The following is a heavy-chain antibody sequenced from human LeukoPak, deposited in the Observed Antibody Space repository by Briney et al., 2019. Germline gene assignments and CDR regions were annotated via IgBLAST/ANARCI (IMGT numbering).Heavy chain of an antibody. D-gene: IGHD5-24*01. Sequence: ASVKVSCKASGYTFTDYYMHWVRQAPGQGLEWMGWISAYNGNTNYAQKLQGRVTMTTDTSTSTAYMELRSLRSDDTAVYYCARVGAMATINYFDYWGQGTLVTVSS. CDR1: GYTFTDYY. V-gene: IGHV1-18*04. J-gene: IGHJ4*02. CDR2: ISAYNGNT. CDR3: ARVGAMATINYFDY.